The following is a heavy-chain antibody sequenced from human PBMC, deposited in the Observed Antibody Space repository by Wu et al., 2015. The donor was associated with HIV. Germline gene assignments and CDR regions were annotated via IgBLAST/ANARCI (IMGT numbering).Heavy chain of an antibody. V-gene: IGHV1-18*01. Sequence: QVRLVQSGVEVKKPGASVKVSCKTYGYTFSNSGVSWIRQAPGQGLEYMGWIMGDSGSTNYAQRFQGRVTTTIDTSTNTGYLELGSLRSDDTAVYYCGRVWGCGFTTCYWRVDVWGQGTTVIVSS. J-gene: IGHJ6*02. CDR3: GRVWGCGFTTCYWRVDV. CDR2: IMGDSGST. D-gene: IGHD2-21*01. CDR1: GYTFSNSG.